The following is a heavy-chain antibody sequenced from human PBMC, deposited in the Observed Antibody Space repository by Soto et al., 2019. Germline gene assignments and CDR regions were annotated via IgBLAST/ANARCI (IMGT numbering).Heavy chain of an antibody. J-gene: IGHJ6*02. CDR1: GGSFSGYY. Sequence: SETLSLTCAVYGGSFSGYYWSWIRQPPGKGLEWIGEINHSGSTNYNPSLKSRVTISVDTSKNQFSLKLSSVTAVDTAVYYCARVRYDILTGYYYYGMDVWGQGTTVTVSS. CDR2: INHSGST. CDR3: ARVRYDILTGYYYYGMDV. V-gene: IGHV4-34*01. D-gene: IGHD3-9*01.